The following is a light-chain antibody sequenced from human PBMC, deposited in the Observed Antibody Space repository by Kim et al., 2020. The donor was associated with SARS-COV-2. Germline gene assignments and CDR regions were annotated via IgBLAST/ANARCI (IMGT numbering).Light chain of an antibody. CDR1: SKNVGDQG. CDR3: SAWDSSLSTWV. V-gene: IGLV10-54*01. Sequence: QAGLTQPPSVSKDLRQTATLTCTGSSKNVGDQGAAWLQQHQGHPPKLLSYRNNYRPSGVSERLSASRSGNTASLTITGLQPEDEADYYCSAWDSSLSTWVFGGGTKVTVL. J-gene: IGLJ3*02. CDR2: RNN.